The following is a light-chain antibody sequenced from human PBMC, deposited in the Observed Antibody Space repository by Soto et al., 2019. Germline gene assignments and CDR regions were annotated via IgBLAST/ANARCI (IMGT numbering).Light chain of an antibody. CDR3: QQYNSYPWT. CDR2: KAS. V-gene: IGKV1-5*03. Sequence: IQMTQSPSTLSASVGDRVTISCRASQSISSWLAWYQQKPGKAPKLLIYKASSLESGVPSRFSGSGSGTEFSLTISSLQPDDLAAYYCQQYNSYPWTFGQGTKVEIK. J-gene: IGKJ1*01. CDR1: QSISSW.